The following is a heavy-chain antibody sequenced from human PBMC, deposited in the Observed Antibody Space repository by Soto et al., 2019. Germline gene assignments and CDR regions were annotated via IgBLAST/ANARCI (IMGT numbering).Heavy chain of an antibody. Sequence: GASVKVSCKVSGYTLTELSMHWVRQAPGKGLEWMGGFDPEDGETIYAQKFQGRVTMTEDTSTDTAYMELSSLRSEDTAVYYCATGHYYYGSGSSPMLYFDYWGQGTLVTVSS. CDR3: ATGHYYYGSGSSPMLYFDY. J-gene: IGHJ4*02. CDR1: GYTLTELS. CDR2: FDPEDGET. V-gene: IGHV1-24*01. D-gene: IGHD3-10*01.